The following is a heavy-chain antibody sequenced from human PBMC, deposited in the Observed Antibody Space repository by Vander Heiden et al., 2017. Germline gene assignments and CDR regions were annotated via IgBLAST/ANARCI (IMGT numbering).Heavy chain of an antibody. CDR1: GGSISSSSYS. J-gene: IGHJ5*02. D-gene: IGHD3-3*01. V-gene: IGHV4-39*01. Sequence: QLQLQESGPGLVKPSETLSLTCTVSGGSISSSSYSWGWIRQPPGKGLEWIGSIYYSGSTYYNPSLKRRVTISVDTSKNQFSLKLSSVTAADTAVYYCAGRTYYDFGSGYYNGWFDPWGQGTLVTVSS. CDR2: IYYSGST. CDR3: AGRTYYDFGSGYYNGWFDP.